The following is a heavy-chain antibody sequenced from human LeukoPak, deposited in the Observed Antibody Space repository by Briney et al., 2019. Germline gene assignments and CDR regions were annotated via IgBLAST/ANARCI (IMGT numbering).Heavy chain of an antibody. CDR1: GDSISSYY. D-gene: IGHD4-23*01. CDR2: ILYSGPT. Sequence: SETLSLTCTVSGDSISSYYWSWIRQPPRKGLEWVGYILYSGPTSYNPSLKSRVTISVDTSKNQISLKLSSVTAADTAVYYCARRGSYGGHSVWLDPWGQGTLVTVSS. V-gene: IGHV4-59*08. J-gene: IGHJ5*02. CDR3: ARRGSYGGHSVWLDP.